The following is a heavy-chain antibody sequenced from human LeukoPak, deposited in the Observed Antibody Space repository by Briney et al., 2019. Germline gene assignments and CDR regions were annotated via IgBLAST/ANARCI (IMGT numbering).Heavy chain of an antibody. V-gene: IGHV3-21*01. D-gene: IGHD2-2*02. Sequence: GGSLRLSCAASGFTFSSYSMNWVRQAPGKGLEWVSSISSSSYIYYADSVKGRFTISRDNAKNSLYLQMNSLRAEDTAVYYCAKERCSSTSCYTDYWGQGTLVTVSS. J-gene: IGHJ4*02. CDR3: AKERCSSTSCYTDY. CDR2: ISSSSYI. CDR1: GFTFSSYS.